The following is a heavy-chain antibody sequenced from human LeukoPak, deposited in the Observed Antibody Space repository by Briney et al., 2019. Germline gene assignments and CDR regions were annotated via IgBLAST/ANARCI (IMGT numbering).Heavy chain of an antibody. J-gene: IGHJ5*02. CDR1: GYTFTSYD. D-gene: IGHD3-10*01. CDR2: MNPNSGNT. CDR3: ARPMVRGVIIALRWFDP. Sequence: ASVKVSCKASGYTFTSYDINWVRQATGQGLEWMGWMNPNSGNTGYAQKFQGRVTMTRNTSISTAYMELSSLRSEDTAVYYCARPMVRGVIIALRWFDPWGQGTLVTVSS. V-gene: IGHV1-8*01.